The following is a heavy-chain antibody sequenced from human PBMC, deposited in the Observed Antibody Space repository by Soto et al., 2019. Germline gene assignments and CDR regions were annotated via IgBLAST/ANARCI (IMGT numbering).Heavy chain of an antibody. D-gene: IGHD3-22*01. Sequence: PSETLSLTCAASGGSISSSTWCSWLRPPPGKGQGGFGEIYHSGSTNYNPSLKSRVTISVDKSKNQFSLQLNSVTAADTAVYYCARGIYCGSSGYSGCRFDHWGQGTLVTVSS. J-gene: IGHJ4*02. CDR3: ARGIYCGSSGYSGCRFDH. V-gene: IGHV4-4*02. CDR1: GGSISSSTW. CDR2: IYHSGST.